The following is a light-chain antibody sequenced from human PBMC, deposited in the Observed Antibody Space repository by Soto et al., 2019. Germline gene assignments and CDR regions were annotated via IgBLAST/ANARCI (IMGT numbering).Light chain of an antibody. CDR1: SSNIGNNA. V-gene: IGLV1-36*01. CDR3: AAWDDSLTGPV. CDR2: FDD. Sequence: QSVLTQPPSVSAAPRQRVTISCSGSSSNIGNNAVNWYQQLPGKAPKLLIHFDDRVASGVSDRFSGSKSGTSASLAISGRQSEDEAVYYCAAWDDSLTGPVFGGGTKLTVL. J-gene: IGLJ3*02.